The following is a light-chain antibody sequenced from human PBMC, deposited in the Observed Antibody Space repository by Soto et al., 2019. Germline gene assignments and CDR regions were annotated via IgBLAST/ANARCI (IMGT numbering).Light chain of an antibody. J-gene: IGLJ1*01. Sequence: QSVLTQPASVSGSPGQSIAISCTGTSSDVGGYDYVSWYQQQPDKAPKLMIYEVTKRPSGVSNPFSGSKPVNTASLTIAGLQDEDEADYYCRSPTSGSTRVFGTGTKLTVL. CDR2: EVT. CDR1: SSDVGGYDY. CDR3: RSPTSGSTRV. V-gene: IGLV2-14*01.